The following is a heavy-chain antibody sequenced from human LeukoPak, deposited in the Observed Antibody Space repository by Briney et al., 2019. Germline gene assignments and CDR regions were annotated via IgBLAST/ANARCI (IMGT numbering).Heavy chain of an antibody. CDR1: GYTFTSYD. CDR3: ARDYYDSSGVRAFDI. V-gene: IGHV1-8*03. J-gene: IGHJ3*02. D-gene: IGHD3-22*01. CDR2: VNPNSGNT. Sequence: AASVKVSCKASGYTFTSYDINWVRQATGQGLEWMGWVNPNSGNTGYAQRFQGRVTITKNTSISTAYMELSSLRSEDTAVYYCARDYYDSSGVRAFDIWGQGTMVTVSS.